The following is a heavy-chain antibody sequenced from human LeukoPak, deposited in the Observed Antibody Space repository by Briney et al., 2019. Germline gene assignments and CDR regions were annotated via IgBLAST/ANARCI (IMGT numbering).Heavy chain of an antibody. V-gene: IGHV3-30*03. CDR3: ARGDRLDY. CDR1: GFTFSSYG. J-gene: IGHJ4*02. CDR2: ISFDGSNK. Sequence: GRSLRLSCAASGFTFSSYGLHWVRQAPGKGLEWVAVISFDGSNKYYADSVKGRFTVSRDNSKNTLYLQVNSLRAEDTAMYYGARGDRLDYWGQGTLVTVSS.